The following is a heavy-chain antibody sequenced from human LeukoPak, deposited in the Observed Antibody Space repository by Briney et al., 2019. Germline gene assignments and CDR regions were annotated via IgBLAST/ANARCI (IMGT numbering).Heavy chain of an antibody. CDR2: IYSGGAT. D-gene: IGHD3-9*01. CDR1: GITVSTNY. Sequence: GGSLRLSCAASGITVSTNYMSWVRQAPGKGLEWVSIIYSGGATFYADSVKGRFTISRENSKNTLWLQMNSLRAEDTAVYYCARLHYDVLTGPFDYWGQGALVTVSS. J-gene: IGHJ4*02. CDR3: ARLHYDVLTGPFDY. V-gene: IGHV3-66*04.